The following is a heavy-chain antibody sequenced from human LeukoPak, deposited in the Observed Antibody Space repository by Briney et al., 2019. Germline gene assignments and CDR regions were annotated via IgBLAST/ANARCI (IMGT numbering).Heavy chain of an antibody. D-gene: IGHD3-10*01. CDR1: GFTFSSYA. CDR3: AKDAGSGSYYTPVFDP. CDR2: ISGSGGST. V-gene: IGHV3-23*01. Sequence: GGSLRLSCAASGFTFSSYAMGWVRQAPGKGLEWVSAISGSGGSTYYADSVKGRFTISRDNSKNTLYLQMNSLRAEDTAVYYCAKDAGSGSYYTPVFDPWGQGTLVTVSS. J-gene: IGHJ5*02.